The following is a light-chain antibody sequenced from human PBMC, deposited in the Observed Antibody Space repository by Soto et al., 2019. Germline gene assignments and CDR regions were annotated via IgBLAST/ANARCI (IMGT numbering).Light chain of an antibody. Sequence: EVGLTQSPGPLSLSPGGRAALSCMASQSISTSYLAWYQQKPGQAPRLLIYGSSSRATGIPDRFSGSGSGTDSTLTISRLEPEDFAVYYCQQYGSSGTFGQGTKVDIK. CDR3: QQYGSSGT. J-gene: IGKJ1*01. CDR2: GSS. CDR1: QSISTSY. V-gene: IGKV3-20*01.